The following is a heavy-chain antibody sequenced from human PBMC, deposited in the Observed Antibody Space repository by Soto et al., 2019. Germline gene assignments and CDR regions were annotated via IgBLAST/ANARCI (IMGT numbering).Heavy chain of an antibody. Sequence: PSETLSLTCTVSGGSISSGDYYWSWIRQPPGKGLEWIGYIYYSGSTYYNPSLKSRVTISVDTSKNQFSLKLSSVTAADTAVYYCARDLLIVNDAFDIWGQGTMVTVSS. J-gene: IGHJ3*02. V-gene: IGHV4-30-4*01. CDR3: ARDLLIVNDAFDI. D-gene: IGHD3-22*01. CDR1: GGSISSGDYY. CDR2: IYYSGST.